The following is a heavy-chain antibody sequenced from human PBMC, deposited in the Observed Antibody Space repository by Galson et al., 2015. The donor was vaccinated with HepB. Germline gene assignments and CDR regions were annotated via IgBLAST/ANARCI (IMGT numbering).Heavy chain of an antibody. J-gene: IGHJ4*02. CDR2: ISYDGSNK. CDR1: GFTFSSYG. V-gene: IGHV3-30*18. CDR3: AKDPSYYYGSGIGQPDY. Sequence: LRLSCAASGFTFSSYGMHWVRQAPGKGLEWVAVISYDGSNKYYADSVKGRFTISRDNSKNTLYLQMNSLRAEDTAVYYCAKDPSYYYGSGIGQPDYWGQGTLVTVSS. D-gene: IGHD3-10*01.